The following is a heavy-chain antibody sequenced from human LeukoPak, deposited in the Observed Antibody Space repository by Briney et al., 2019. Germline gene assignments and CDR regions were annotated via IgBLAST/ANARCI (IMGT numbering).Heavy chain of an antibody. D-gene: IGHD3-10*01. CDR3: ARDYYYGSGSYLDY. V-gene: IGHV3-33*01. J-gene: IGHJ4*02. CDR2: IWYDGSNK. Sequence: PGRSLRLSCAASGFTFSSYGMHWVRQAPGKGLEWVAVIWYDGSNKYYADSVKGRLTISRDNSKNTLYLQMNSLRAEDTAVYYCARDYYYGSGSYLDYWSQGTLVTVSS. CDR1: GFTFSSYG.